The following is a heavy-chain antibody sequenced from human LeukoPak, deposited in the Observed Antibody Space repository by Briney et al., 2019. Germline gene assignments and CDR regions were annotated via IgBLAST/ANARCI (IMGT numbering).Heavy chain of an antibody. CDR1: GFTFSSYA. CDR2: ISGSGGST. V-gene: IGHV3-23*01. Sequence: GGSLRLSCAASGFTFSSYAMSWVRQAPGKGLEWVSAISGSGGSTYYADSVKGRFTISRDNSKNTLYLQMNSLRAEDTAVYYCAKAPLVYSSSWYPDHFDYWGQGTLVTVSS. J-gene: IGHJ4*02. CDR3: AKAPLVYSSSWYPDHFDY. D-gene: IGHD6-13*01.